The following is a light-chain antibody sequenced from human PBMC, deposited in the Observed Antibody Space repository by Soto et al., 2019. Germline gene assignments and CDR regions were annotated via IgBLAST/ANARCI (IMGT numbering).Light chain of an antibody. V-gene: IGLV2-14*01. CDR3: SSYASANAYV. CDR1: SSDVGAYNY. J-gene: IGLJ1*01. Sequence: QSALTQPASVSGSPGQSITISCTGTSSDVGAYNYDSWYQQYPGEAPKVIIYDVSHRPAGVSNRFSGSKSGNTASLTISGLQTLDEADYYCSSYASANAYVFGTGTKSPS. CDR2: DVS.